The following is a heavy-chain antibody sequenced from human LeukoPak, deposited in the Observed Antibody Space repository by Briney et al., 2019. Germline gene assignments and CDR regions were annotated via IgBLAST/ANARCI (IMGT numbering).Heavy chain of an antibody. CDR1: GGSISSYY. CDR3: ARHRNYYDSSNWFDP. D-gene: IGHD3-22*01. CDR2: IYYSGST. V-gene: IGHV4-59*08. Sequence: PSETLSLTCTVSGGSISSYYWSWIRQPPGKGLEWIGYIYYSGSTNYNPSLKSRVTISVDTSKNQFSLKLSSVTAADTAVYYCARHRNYYDSSNWFDPWGQGTLVTVSS. J-gene: IGHJ5*02.